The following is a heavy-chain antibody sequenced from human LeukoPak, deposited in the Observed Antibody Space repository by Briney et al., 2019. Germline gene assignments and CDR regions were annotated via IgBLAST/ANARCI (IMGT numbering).Heavy chain of an antibody. J-gene: IGHJ4*02. CDR3: VRDSDRRSDC. CDR2: IKEGGSEK. Sequence: TGGSLRLSCAASGFTFSTYWMSWVRQAPGKGLEWVANIKEGGSEKYYVDSVKVRFTISRDSAKNSLYLQMNSLRVEDTAVYYCVRDSDRRSDCWGQGTLVTVSS. D-gene: IGHD3-22*01. V-gene: IGHV3-7*05. CDR1: GFTFSTYW.